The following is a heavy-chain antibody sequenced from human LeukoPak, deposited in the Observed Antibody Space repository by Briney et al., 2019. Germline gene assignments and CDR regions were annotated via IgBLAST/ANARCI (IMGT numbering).Heavy chain of an antibody. Sequence: SETLSLTCTVSGGSISSYYWNWIRQPPGKGLEWIGYIYYSGNTNYNPSLKSRVTISVDTSKNHLSLKLNSVTAADTAVYYCARGGTPQTFYYYYMDVWGTGTTVTISS. CDR1: GGSISSYY. CDR3: ARGGTPQTFYYYYMDV. V-gene: IGHV4-59*01. CDR2: IYYSGNT. J-gene: IGHJ6*03. D-gene: IGHD1-7*01.